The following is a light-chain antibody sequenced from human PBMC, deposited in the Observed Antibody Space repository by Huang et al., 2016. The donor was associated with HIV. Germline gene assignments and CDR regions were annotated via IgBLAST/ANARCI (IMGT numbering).Light chain of an antibody. CDR2: GAS. Sequence: IVMTQSPATLSVSPGERATLSCRASQSVSSNVAWYQQKPGQAPRLLIYGASTRAPGIPARFSGSGYGTEFTLTISSLQSEDFAVYYCQQYNNWPPWTFGQGTKVEIK. J-gene: IGKJ1*01. V-gene: IGKV3-15*01. CDR1: QSVSSN. CDR3: QQYNNWPPWT.